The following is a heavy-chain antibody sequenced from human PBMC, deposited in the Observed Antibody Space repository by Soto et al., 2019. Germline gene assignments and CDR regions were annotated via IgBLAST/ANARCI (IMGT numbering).Heavy chain of an antibody. J-gene: IGHJ4*02. CDR1: GYSFTNFH. D-gene: IGHD3-22*01. V-gene: IGHV1-46*01. Sequence: QVQLSQFGAEVKKPGASVKVSCKASGYSFTNFHIHWVRQAPGQGLEWMGMIDPSCGITRDAQRVQGRLTMTRDASTSTVYMELRSLTSEDTAVYYCAREVIGHDNYETIGYYFDHWGQGTLVTVSS. CDR3: AREVIGHDNYETIGYYFDH. CDR2: IDPSCGIT.